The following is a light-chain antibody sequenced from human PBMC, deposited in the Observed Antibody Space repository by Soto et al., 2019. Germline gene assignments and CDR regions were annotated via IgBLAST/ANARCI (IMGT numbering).Light chain of an antibody. CDR2: DAS. CDR3: QQRINWPPLT. J-gene: IGKJ4*01. CDR1: QNVSNR. V-gene: IGKV3-11*01. Sequence: EIVLTQSPVTLSLSPGERAALSCRASQNVSNRLGWYQQKPGQPPRLLIYDASIRATGIPARFSGSGSGTDFTLTISSREPEDFAVYYCQQRINWPPLTFGGGTTVEIK.